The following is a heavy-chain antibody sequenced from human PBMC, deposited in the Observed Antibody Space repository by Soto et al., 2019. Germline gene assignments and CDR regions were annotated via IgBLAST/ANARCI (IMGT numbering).Heavy chain of an antibody. CDR1: GYTFTSYY. D-gene: IGHD3-16*01. V-gene: IGHV1-46*01. J-gene: IGHJ3*02. CDR3: ARSSTIMMLGTSEDGAGAFDI. Sequence: ASVKVSCKASGYTFTSYYMHWVRQAPGQGLEWMGIINPSGGSTSYAQKFQGRVTMTRDTSTSTVYMELSSLRSEDTAVYYCARSSTIMMLGTSEDGAGAFDIRGQGTTVTGSS. CDR2: INPSGGST.